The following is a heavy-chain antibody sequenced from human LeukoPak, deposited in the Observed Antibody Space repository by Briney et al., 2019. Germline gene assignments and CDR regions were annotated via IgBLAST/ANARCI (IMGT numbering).Heavy chain of an antibody. CDR2: ISYDRGNK. D-gene: IGHD1-26*01. CDR3: ARVSGSYSLYYYMDV. CDR1: GFTFSSYA. Sequence: GRSLRLSCAASGFTFSSYAMHWVRQAPGKGLEWVAVISYDRGNKYYADSVKGRFTISRDNSKNTLYLQMNRLRAEDTAVYYCARVSGSYSLYYYMDVWGKGTTVTVSS. V-gene: IGHV3-30*04. J-gene: IGHJ6*03.